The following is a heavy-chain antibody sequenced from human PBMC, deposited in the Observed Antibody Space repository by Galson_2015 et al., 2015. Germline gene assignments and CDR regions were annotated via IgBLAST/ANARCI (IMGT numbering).Heavy chain of an antibody. J-gene: IGHJ3*02. Sequence: SLRLSCAASGFTFSDYYMSWIRQAPGKGLEWVSYISSSGSTIYYADSVKGRFTISRDNAKNSLYVQMNSLRAEDTAVYYCARAKRSVEMATNGALDIWGQGTMVTVSS. CDR1: GFTFSDYY. CDR3: ARAKRSVEMATNGALDI. D-gene: IGHD5-24*01. CDR2: ISSSGSTI. V-gene: IGHV3-11*01.